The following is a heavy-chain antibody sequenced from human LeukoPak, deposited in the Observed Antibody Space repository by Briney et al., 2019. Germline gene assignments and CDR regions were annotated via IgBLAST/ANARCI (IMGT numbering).Heavy chain of an antibody. Sequence: SETLSLTCAVAGGSISSYYWSLIQQPRGKRVELGGYIYYSGSTNYNPSLKSRVTISVDTSKNQFSLKLSSVTPADTAVYYCARGTYGGTFDYWGQGTLVTVSS. V-gene: IGHV4-59*12. D-gene: IGHD4-23*01. CDR2: IYYSGST. CDR1: GGSISSYY. CDR3: ARGTYGGTFDY. J-gene: IGHJ4*02.